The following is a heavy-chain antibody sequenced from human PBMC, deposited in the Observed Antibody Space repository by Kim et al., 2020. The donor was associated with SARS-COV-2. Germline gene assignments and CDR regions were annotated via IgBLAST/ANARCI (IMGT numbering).Heavy chain of an antibody. CDR1: GFTFSSYG. CDR3: ARGGVTSYYYMDV. J-gene: IGHJ6*03. CDR2: IWYDGSNK. D-gene: IGHD5-12*01. V-gene: IGHV3-33*01. Sequence: GGSLRLSCAASGFTFSSYGMHWVRQAPGKGLEWVAVIWYDGSNKYYADSVKGRFTISRDNSKNTLYLQMNSLRAEDTAVYYCARGGVTSYYYMDVWGKGTTVTVSS.